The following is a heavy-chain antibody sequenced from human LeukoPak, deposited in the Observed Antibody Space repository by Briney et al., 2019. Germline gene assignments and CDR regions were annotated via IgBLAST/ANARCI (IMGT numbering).Heavy chain of an antibody. V-gene: IGHV4-59*12. CDR3: ARVGGSFDI. CDR1: GGSISTYY. Sequence: SETLSLTCTVSGGSISTYYWSWIRQPPGKGLEWIGYIYYSGITNYNPSLKSPVTMSVDTSKNQFSLKLSSVTAADTAVYYCARVGGSFDIWGQGTMVTVSS. CDR2: IYYSGIT. D-gene: IGHD3-16*01. J-gene: IGHJ3*02.